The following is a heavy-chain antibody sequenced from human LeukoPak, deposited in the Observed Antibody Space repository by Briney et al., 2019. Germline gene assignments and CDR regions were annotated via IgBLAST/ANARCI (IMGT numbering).Heavy chain of an antibody. CDR1: GGTFSSYA. V-gene: IGHV1-69*06. CDR3: ARSIVGAKDYFDY. Sequence: SVKVSCKASGGTFSSYAISWVRRAPGQGLEWMGGIIPISGTANYAQKFQGRVTITADKSTRTAYMELSSLRSEDTAVYYCARSIVGAKDYFDYWGQGTLVTVSS. D-gene: IGHD1-26*01. J-gene: IGHJ4*02. CDR2: IIPISGTA.